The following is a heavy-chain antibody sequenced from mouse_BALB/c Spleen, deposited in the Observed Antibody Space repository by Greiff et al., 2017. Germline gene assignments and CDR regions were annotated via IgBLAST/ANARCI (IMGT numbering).Heavy chain of an antibody. D-gene: IGHD1-1*01. CDR3: TREVITTGSWFAY. V-gene: IGHV5-6-4*01. J-gene: IGHJ3*01. CDR1: GFTFSSYT. CDR2: ISSGGSYT. Sequence: EVMLVESGGGLVKPGGSLKLSCAASGFTFSSYTMSWVRQTPEKRLEWVATISSGGSYTYYPDSVKGRFTISRDNAKNTLYLQMSSLKSEDTAMYYCTREVITTGSWFAYWGQGTLVTVSA.